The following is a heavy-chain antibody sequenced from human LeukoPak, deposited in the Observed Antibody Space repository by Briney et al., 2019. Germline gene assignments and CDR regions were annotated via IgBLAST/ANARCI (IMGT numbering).Heavy chain of an antibody. CDR1: GYTFTTYG. CDR2: ISGHNGNT. CDR3: VLGDILTGYWAEYFAY. V-gene: IGHV1-18*01. D-gene: IGHD3-9*01. J-gene: IGHJ4*02. Sequence: ASLKVAFKTSGYTFTTYGLSWVRQARGQGLEWMGWISGHNGNTNYAHKFQGRVSMTTDTPTRTAYMELKSLRSDDTAVYYCVLGDILTGYWAEYFAYWGQGTLVTVSS.